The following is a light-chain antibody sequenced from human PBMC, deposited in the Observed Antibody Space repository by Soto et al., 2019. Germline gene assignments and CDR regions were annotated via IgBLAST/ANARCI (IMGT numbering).Light chain of an antibody. Sequence: EIVLTQSPATLSLSPGERATLSCRASQSISSHLAWYQQKPGQAPRLVMYDASHRATGIPARFSGSGSGTDFTLPISSREPEDFAVYYCQQRVNWPLTFGGGTKVEIK. CDR1: QSISSH. CDR3: QQRVNWPLT. V-gene: IGKV3-11*01. J-gene: IGKJ4*01. CDR2: DAS.